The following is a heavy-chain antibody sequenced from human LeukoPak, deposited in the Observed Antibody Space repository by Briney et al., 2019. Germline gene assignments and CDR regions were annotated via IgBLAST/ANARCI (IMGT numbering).Heavy chain of an antibody. D-gene: IGHD3-10*01. CDR3: TTAPSYYSFNSFDF. J-gene: IGHJ4*02. V-gene: IGHV3-15*01. CDR1: GLSFSNAW. Sequence: GGSLRLSCVASGLSFSNAWMSWVRHSPGKGLEWIDRIKGKSDGDAVDYAAPVKGRISISRDDWKNTVFLEMTSLKTEDTGVYFCTTAPSYYSFNSFDFWGQGTVVTVSS. CDR2: IKGKSDGDAV.